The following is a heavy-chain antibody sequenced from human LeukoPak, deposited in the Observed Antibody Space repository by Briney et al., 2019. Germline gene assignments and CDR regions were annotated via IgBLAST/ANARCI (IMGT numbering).Heavy chain of an antibody. CDR1: GGTFSSYA. V-gene: IGHV1-69*06. D-gene: IGHD3-22*01. CDR2: IIPIFGTA. J-gene: IGHJ4*02. Sequence: ASVKVSCKASGGTFSSYAISWVRQAPGQGLEWMGGIIPIFGTANYAQKFQGRVTITADKSTSTAYMELSSLRSEDTAVYYCARGGGSYYDSSGYQVFDYWGQGTLVTVSS. CDR3: ARGGGSYYDSSGYQVFDY.